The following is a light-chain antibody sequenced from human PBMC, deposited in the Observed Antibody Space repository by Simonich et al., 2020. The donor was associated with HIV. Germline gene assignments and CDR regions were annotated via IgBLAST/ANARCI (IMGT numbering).Light chain of an antibody. CDR2: YAF. CDR3: HQSSSLPFT. CDR1: QSIGSS. J-gene: IGKJ3*01. V-gene: IGKV6-21*01. Sequence: EIVLTQSQDFQSVTQKEKVTITCRASQSIGSSLHGYQQKPDQSPKRLIKYAFPSFSGVPSRFSGSGSGTDFTLTIHSLEAEDAATYYCHQSSSLPFTFGPGTKVDIK.